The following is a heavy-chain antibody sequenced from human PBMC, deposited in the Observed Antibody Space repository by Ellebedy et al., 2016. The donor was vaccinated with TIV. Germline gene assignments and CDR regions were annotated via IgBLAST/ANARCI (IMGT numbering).Heavy chain of an antibody. J-gene: IGHJ3*02. CDR2: IRSKANSYAT. CDR3: TRHRIVGAEDI. Sequence: GESLKISXAASGFTFGDATIHWVRQASGKGLEWVGRIRSKANSYATAYAASVKGRFTISRDDSKNTAYLQMNSLKTEDTAVYYCTRHRIVGAEDIWGQGTMVTVSS. CDR1: GFTFGDAT. D-gene: IGHD1-26*01. V-gene: IGHV3-73*01.